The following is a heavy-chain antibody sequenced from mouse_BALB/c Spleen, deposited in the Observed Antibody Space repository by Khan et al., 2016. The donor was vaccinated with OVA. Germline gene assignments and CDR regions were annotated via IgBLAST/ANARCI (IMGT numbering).Heavy chain of an antibody. D-gene: IGHD2-10*01. CDR2: IWGDGST. CDR3: ARAYYANYREAMDY. Sequence: VQLKESGPGLVAPSQSLSITCTVSGFSLTGYGVNWVRQPPGKGLEWLGMIWGDGSTDYNSALKSRLSISKDNSKSQVFLKMNSLQTDDTARYYCARAYYANYREAMDYWGQGTSGTVSS. CDR1: GFSLTGYG. J-gene: IGHJ4*01. V-gene: IGHV2-6-7*01.